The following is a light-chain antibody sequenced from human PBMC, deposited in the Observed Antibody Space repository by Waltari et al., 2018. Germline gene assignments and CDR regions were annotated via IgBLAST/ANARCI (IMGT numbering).Light chain of an antibody. CDR3: NSRDSSGNHLGVV. J-gene: IGLJ2*01. Sequence: SSELTQDPAVSVALGQTVRITCQGDSLSSYYASWYQQKPGQAPVLVIYGKNNRHSGIPDRFSGSSSGNTASLTITGAQAEDEADYYCNSRDSSGNHLGVVFGGGTKLTVL. V-gene: IGLV3-19*01. CDR2: GKN. CDR1: SLSSYY.